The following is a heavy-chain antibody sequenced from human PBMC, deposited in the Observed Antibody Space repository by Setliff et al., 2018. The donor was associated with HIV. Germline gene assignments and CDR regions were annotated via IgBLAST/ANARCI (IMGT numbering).Heavy chain of an antibody. D-gene: IGHD3-22*01. V-gene: IGHV3-11*03. Sequence: PGESLKISCAASGFTFSDYYMSWIRQAPGKGLEWVSYISSSSSYTNYADSVEGRFTISRDNAKNSLYLQMNSLRAEDTAFYYCARTYYYDTSAHWGQGTLVTVSS. CDR2: ISSSSSYT. CDR1: GFTFSDYY. J-gene: IGHJ4*02. CDR3: ARTYYYDTSAH.